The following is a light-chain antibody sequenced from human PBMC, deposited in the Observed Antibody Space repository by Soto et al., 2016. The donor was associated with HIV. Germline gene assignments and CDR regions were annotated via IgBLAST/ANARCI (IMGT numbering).Light chain of an antibody. CDR1: ALPKKY. CDR3: QSADSSGTSV. J-gene: IGLJ1*01. CDR2: KDS. Sequence: SYELTQPPSVSVSPGQTARIICSGDALPKKYAYWYQQKPGQAPVLVIYKDSERPSGIPERFSGSSSGTTVTLTISGVQAEDEADYYCQSADSSGTSVFGTGTKVTVL. V-gene: IGLV3-25*03.